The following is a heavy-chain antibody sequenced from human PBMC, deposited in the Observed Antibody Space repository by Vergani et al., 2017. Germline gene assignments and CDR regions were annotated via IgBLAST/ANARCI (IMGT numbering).Heavy chain of an antibody. CDR3: AREPKCSSSPAEDSYDYGMDV. CDR2: IYTSGST. V-gene: IGHV4-61*02. D-gene: IGHD6-6*01. Sequence: QVQLQESGPGLVKPSQTLSLTCTVSGGSISSGSYYWSWIRQPAGKGLEWIGRIYTSGSTNYNPSLTSRVTISVDTSKNQFSLKLSAVTAADTAVYYCAREPKCSSSPAEDSYDYGMDVWGEGTPVTVAS. J-gene: IGHJ6*04. CDR1: GGSISSGSYY.